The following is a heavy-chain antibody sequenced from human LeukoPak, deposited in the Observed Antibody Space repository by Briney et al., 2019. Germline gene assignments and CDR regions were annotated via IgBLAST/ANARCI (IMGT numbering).Heavy chain of an antibody. Sequence: ASVKVSCKASGYTFTGYYMHWVRQAPGQGLEGMGWINPNSGGTNYAQKFQGRVTMTRDTSISTAYMELSRLRSDDTAVYYCARDSYYYDSSGYYYHWGQGTLVTVSS. J-gene: IGHJ5*02. CDR1: GYTFTGYY. V-gene: IGHV1-2*02. D-gene: IGHD3-22*01. CDR2: INPNSGGT. CDR3: ARDSYYYDSSGYYYH.